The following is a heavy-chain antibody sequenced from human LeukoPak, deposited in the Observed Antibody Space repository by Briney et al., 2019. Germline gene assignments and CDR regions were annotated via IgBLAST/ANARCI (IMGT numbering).Heavy chain of an antibody. V-gene: IGHV4-4*07. CDR3: ARLYLPATRFDY. CDR1: GDSISRYY. Sequence: MSSETLSLTCTVSGDSISRYYWSWMRQPAGKGLEWIGRIYNGGIITYNPSLKSRVTMSIDTSNNQFSLRLRFVTAADTAVYYCARLYLPATRFDYWGQGTLVTVSS. J-gene: IGHJ4*02. D-gene: IGHD5-24*01. CDR2: IYNGGII.